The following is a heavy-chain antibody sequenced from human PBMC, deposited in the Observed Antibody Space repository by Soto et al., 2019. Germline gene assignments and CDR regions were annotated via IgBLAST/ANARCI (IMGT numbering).Heavy chain of an antibody. CDR3: TSRPSGMTYHAVFDF. D-gene: IGHD2-21*02. CDR1: GLTFSGHW. Sequence: PLRLSCAASGLTFSGHWMTWVRQTPGEGLQWVAAIKPDGSETFYVDSVKGRFTISRDNARNSLFLQMDSLRAEDTAVYYCTSRPSGMTYHAVFDFWGQGTLVTVSS. J-gene: IGHJ4*02. V-gene: IGHV3-7*03. CDR2: IKPDGSET.